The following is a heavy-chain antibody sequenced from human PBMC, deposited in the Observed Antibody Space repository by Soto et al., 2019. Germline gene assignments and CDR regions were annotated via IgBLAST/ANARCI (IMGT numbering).Heavy chain of an antibody. J-gene: IGHJ3*01. Sequence: QVQLVQSGAEVKKPGSSVKVSCKTSGGTFSSHALTWLRQAPGQGLEWMGGIIPMFGTTYTSQKFQGRVAIAADETTSTLELSSLRSEDTAVYFCARCDVCYPGGDDAFALWGQGTTVIVSS. D-gene: IGHD2-21*02. CDR1: GGTFSSHA. V-gene: IGHV1-69*01. CDR2: IIPMFGTT. CDR3: ARCDVCYPGGDDAFAL.